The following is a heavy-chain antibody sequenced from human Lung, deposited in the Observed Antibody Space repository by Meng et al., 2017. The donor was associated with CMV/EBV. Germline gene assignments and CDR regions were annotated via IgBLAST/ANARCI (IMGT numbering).Heavy chain of an antibody. CDR2: INHSGST. CDR3: ARGQRYYYGSGRWDRAWYYYGMDV. Sequence: SQTLSLTCAVYGGSFSGYYWSWIRQPPGKGLEWIGEINHSGSTNYNPSLKSRVTISVDTSKNQFSLKLSSVTAADTAVYYCARGQRYYYGSGRWDRAWYYYGMDVWGQGXTVTVSS. J-gene: IGHJ6*02. V-gene: IGHV4-34*01. D-gene: IGHD3-10*01. CDR1: GGSFSGYY.